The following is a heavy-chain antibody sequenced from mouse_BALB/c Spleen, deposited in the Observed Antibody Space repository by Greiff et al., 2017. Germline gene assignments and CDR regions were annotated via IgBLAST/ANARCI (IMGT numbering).Heavy chain of an antibody. V-gene: IGHV2-9-2*01. CDR3: VRDDGYGHFDY. CDR1: GFSLTSYD. J-gene: IGHJ2*01. CDR2: IWTGGGT. D-gene: IGHD2-3*01. Sequence: VKLMESGPGLVAPSQTLSITCTVSGFSLTSYDISWIRQPPGKGLEWLGVIWTGGGTNYNSAFMSRLSISKDNSKSQVFLKMNSLQTDDTAIYYCVRDDGYGHFDYWGQGTTLTVSS.